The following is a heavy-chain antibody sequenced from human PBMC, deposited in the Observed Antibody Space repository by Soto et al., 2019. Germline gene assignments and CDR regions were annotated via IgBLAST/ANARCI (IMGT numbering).Heavy chain of an antibody. CDR2: INHSGST. Sequence: PSETLSLTCAVYGGSFSGYYWSWIRQPPGKGLEWIGEINHSGSTNYNLSLKSRVTISVDTSKNQFSLKLSSVTAADTAVYYCVRGGAGGYCSSTSCYHYYYYGMDVWGQGTTVTVSS. CDR1: GGSFSGYY. D-gene: IGHD2-2*01. J-gene: IGHJ6*02. V-gene: IGHV4-34*01. CDR3: VRGGAGGYCSSTSCYHYYYYGMDV.